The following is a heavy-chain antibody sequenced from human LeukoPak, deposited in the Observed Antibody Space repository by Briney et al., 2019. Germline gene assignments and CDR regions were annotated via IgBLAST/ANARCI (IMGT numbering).Heavy chain of an antibody. CDR2: ISSSSSYI. CDR1: GFTFSSYS. D-gene: IGHD3-10*01. J-gene: IGHJ5*02. V-gene: IGHV3-21*04. Sequence: GGSLRLSCAASGFTFSSYSMNWVRQAPGKGLEWVSSISSSSSYIYYADSVKGRFTISRDNAKNSLYLQMNSLRAEDTAVYYCAKEDPYYYGSGSSRGTDPWGQGTLVTVSS. CDR3: AKEDPYYYGSGSSRGTDP.